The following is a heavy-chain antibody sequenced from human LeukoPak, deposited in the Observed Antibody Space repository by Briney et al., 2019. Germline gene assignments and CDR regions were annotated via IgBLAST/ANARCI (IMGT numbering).Heavy chain of an antibody. CDR1: GDSISSYY. D-gene: IGHD1-26*01. CDR3: TPSYSGTYYGFY. V-gene: IGHV3-15*01. CDR2: IKSKTDGGTT. J-gene: IGHJ4*02. Sequence: PSETLSLTCTVSGDSISSYYWSWIRQPPGKGLEWIGRIKSKTDGGTTDYAAPVKGRFTISRDDSKNTLYLQMNSLKTEDTAVYYCTPSYSGTYYGFYWGQGTLVTVSS.